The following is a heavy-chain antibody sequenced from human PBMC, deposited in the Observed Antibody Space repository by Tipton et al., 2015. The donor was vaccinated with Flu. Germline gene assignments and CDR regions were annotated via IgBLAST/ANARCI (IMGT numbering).Heavy chain of an antibody. V-gene: IGHV4-59*01. CDR1: GGSISSYY. CDR2: IYYSGST. Sequence: TLSLTCTVSGGSISSYYWSWIRQPPGKGLEWIGYIYYSGSTNYNPSLKSRVTISVDTSKNQFSLKLSSVTAADTAVYYCAREVDCSGGSCYSGSWFDPWGQGTLVTVSS. J-gene: IGHJ5*01. D-gene: IGHD2-15*01. CDR3: AREVDCSGGSCYSGSWFDP.